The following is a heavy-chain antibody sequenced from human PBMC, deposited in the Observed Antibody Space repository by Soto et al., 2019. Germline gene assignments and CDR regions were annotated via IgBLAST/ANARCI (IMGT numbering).Heavy chain of an antibody. CDR2: IGGSGITT. V-gene: IGHV3-23*01. CDR1: GFTFSSHG. Sequence: QLLESGGGLVQPGGSLRLSCVASGFTFSSHGMTWVRQAPGKGLEWVSIIGGSGITTYYADSVKGRFTISRDNSKNTLYLQMNSLRAEDTAVYYCAKKYSSGWYPFDYWGQGTLVTVSS. J-gene: IGHJ4*02. D-gene: IGHD6-19*01. CDR3: AKKYSSGWYPFDY.